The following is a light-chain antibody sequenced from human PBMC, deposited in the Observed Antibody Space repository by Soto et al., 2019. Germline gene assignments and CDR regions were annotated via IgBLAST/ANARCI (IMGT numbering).Light chain of an antibody. CDR1: QDINSF. J-gene: IGKJ5*01. V-gene: IGKV1-9*01. CDR3: QQLESYPST. Sequence: DIQMTQSPSTLSGSVGDRVTITCRASQDINSFLAWYQQTPGKAHKLLIYAASTLQSGVQSRVSGSGAGTDFTRTISSLQPEDFATYYCQQLESYPSTFGGGTRLEIK. CDR2: AAS.